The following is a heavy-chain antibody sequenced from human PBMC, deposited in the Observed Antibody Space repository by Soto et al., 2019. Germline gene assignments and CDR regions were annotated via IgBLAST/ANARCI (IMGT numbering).Heavy chain of an antibody. CDR1: GGSVTSGSYY. Sequence: KSSETLSLTCTVSGGSVTSGSYYWGWIRQPPGKGLEWIAYIYYSGSTNYNPSLKSRVTISEDTSKNQFSLKVSSVTAADTAVYFCARGGGLTATFDYWRQGTLVTVSS. V-gene: IGHV4-61*01. CDR3: ARGGGLTATFDY. CDR2: IYYSGST. J-gene: IGHJ4*02. D-gene: IGHD5-18*01.